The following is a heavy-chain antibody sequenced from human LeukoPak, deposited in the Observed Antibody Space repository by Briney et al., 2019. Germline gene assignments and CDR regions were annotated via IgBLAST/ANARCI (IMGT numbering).Heavy chain of an antibody. CDR2: IYYSGST. V-gene: IGHV4-39*01. CDR3: ARQYFPVVYYYGSGSYTGGPRGWFDP. Sequence: SETLSLTCTVSGGSISSSSYYWGWIRQPPGKGLEWIGSIYYSGSTNYNPSLKSRVTISVDTSKNQFSPKLSSVTAADTAVYYCARQYFPVVYYYGSGSYTGGPRGWFDPWGQGTLVTVSS. J-gene: IGHJ5*02. CDR1: GGSISSSSYY. D-gene: IGHD3-10*01.